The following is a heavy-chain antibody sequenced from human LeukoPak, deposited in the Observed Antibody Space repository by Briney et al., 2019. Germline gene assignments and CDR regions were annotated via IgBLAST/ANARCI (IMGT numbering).Heavy chain of an antibody. D-gene: IGHD2-21*01. Sequence: GGSLRLSCAASGFTFSSYGMHWVRQAPGKGLEWVAFIRYDGSNKCYADSVKGRFTISRDNSKNTLYLQMNSLRAEDTAVYYCARELAEAFDYWGQGTLVTVSS. V-gene: IGHV3-30*02. J-gene: IGHJ4*02. CDR3: ARELAEAFDY. CDR1: GFTFSSYG. CDR2: IRYDGSNK.